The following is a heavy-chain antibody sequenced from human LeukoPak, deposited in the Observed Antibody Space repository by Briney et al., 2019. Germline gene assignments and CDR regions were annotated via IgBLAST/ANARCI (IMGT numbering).Heavy chain of an antibody. CDR1: GFTFSSYA. V-gene: IGHV3-64D*09. CDR2: ISSNGGST. CDR3: VKGVVVPAAMITPFDY. J-gene: IGHJ4*02. Sequence: GGSLRLSCSASGFTFSSYAMHWVRQAPGKGLEYVSAISSNGGSTYYADSVKGRFTISRGNSKNTLYLQMSSLRAEDTAVYYCVKGVVVPAAMITPFDYWGQGTLVTVSS. D-gene: IGHD2-2*01.